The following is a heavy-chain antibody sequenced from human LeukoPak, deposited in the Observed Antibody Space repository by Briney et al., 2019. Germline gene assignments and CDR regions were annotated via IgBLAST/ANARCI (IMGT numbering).Heavy chain of an antibody. CDR2: ISWNSGSI. Sequence: GGSLRLSCAASGFTFDDYAMHWVRQAPGKGLEWVSGISWNSGSIGYADSVKGRFTISRDNAKNSLYLQMNSLRAEDTALYYCAKGGVAARQYYFDYWGQGTLVTVSS. J-gene: IGHJ4*02. CDR1: GFTFDDYA. D-gene: IGHD6-6*01. V-gene: IGHV3-9*01. CDR3: AKGGVAARQYYFDY.